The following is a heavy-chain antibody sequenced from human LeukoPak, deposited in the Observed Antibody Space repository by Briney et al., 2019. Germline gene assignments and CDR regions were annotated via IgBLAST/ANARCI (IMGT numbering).Heavy chain of an antibody. CDR2: ISSDGSST. J-gene: IGHJ4*02. CDR1: GFSFSDYW. D-gene: IGHD3-10*01. V-gene: IGHV3-74*01. CDR3: ARDYYGPGSH. Sequence: SGGSLRLSCAASGFSFSDYWMQWVRQAPGKGLVWVSIISSDGSSTNYADSVKGRFTISRDNAKNTLYLQMNSLRAEDSAVYYCARDYYGPGSHWGQGTLVTVSS.